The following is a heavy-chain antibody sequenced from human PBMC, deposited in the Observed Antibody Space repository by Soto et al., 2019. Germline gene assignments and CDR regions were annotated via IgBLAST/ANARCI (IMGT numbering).Heavy chain of an antibody. CDR1: GTPVSSNY. CDR2: LHSGGDT. J-gene: IGHJ6*02. V-gene: IGHV3-53*04. D-gene: IGHD3-10*01. Sequence: EVQLVESGGGLVQPGGSLRLSCVASGTPVSSNYMTWVRQAPGKGLEWVSVLHSGGDTYYANSVKGRFTISRHDSTNTLFLQMNSLTAEDTAVYYCARDGPYYYASRMDVWGQGTTVTVSS. CDR3: ARDGPYYYASRMDV.